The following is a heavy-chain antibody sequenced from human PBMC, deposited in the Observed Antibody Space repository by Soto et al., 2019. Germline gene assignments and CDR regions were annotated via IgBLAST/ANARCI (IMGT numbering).Heavy chain of an antibody. CDR1: GFTFSSYG. J-gene: IGHJ4*02. V-gene: IGHV3-30*18. Sequence: GGSLRLSCAASGFTFSSYGMHWVRQAPGKGLEWVAVISYDGSNKYYADSVKGRFTISRDNSKNTLYLQMNSLGAEDTAVYYCAKDLKRDVLDYWGQGTLVTVSS. CDR2: ISYDGSNK. CDR3: AKDLKRDVLDY.